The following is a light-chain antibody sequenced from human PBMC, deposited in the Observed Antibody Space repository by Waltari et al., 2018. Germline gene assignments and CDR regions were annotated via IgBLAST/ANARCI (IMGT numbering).Light chain of an antibody. CDR3: QQYYSIPIT. J-gene: IGKJ5*01. CDR1: QSVLYSSNNKNY. CDR2: WAS. Sequence: DIVMTQSPDSLAVSLGERATINCKSSQSVLYSSNNKNYLAWYQPKPGQPPKLLIYWASPRESGVPDRFSGSGSGTDFTLTISSLQAEDVAVYYCQQYYSIPITFGQGTRLEIK. V-gene: IGKV4-1*01.